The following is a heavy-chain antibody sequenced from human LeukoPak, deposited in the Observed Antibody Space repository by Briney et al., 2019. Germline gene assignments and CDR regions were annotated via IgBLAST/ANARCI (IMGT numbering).Heavy chain of an antibody. CDR1: GFTFSSYA. CDR3: AKDDTMIVVVIISFDY. Sequence: PGGSLRLSCAASGFTFSSYAMSWVRQAPGKGLEWVSAISGSGGSTYYADSVKGRFTISRDNSKNTLYLQMNSLRAKDTAVYYCAKDDTMIVVVIISFDYWGQGTLVTVSS. V-gene: IGHV3-23*01. D-gene: IGHD3-22*01. CDR2: ISGSGGST. J-gene: IGHJ4*02.